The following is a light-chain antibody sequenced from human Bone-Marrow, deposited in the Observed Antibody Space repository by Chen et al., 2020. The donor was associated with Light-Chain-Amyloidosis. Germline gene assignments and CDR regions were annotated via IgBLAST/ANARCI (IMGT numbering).Light chain of an antibody. J-gene: IGLJ2*01. Sequence: SSELTQDPAVSVALGQTVRITCQGDSLRTYYAGWYQQKPGQAPVVVIYGKSNRPSGSPDRFSGSSSGETASLTITGAQAEDEADYYCNSRDTRDDPYVVFGGGTKLTVL. CDR2: GKS. CDR1: SLRTYY. V-gene: IGLV3-19*01. CDR3: NSRDTRDDPYVV.